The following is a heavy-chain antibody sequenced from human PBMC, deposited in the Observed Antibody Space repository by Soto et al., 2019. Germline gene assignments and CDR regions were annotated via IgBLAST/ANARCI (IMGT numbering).Heavy chain of an antibody. CDR2: ISETGSHT. CDR3: ARSLRATSPLTF. V-gene: IGHV3-11*06. D-gene: IGHD7-27*01. J-gene: IGHJ4*02. CDR1: GFTFTDYH. Sequence: GGSLRLSCEASGFTFTDYHMSWIRQAPGKGLEWVALISETGSHTAYAESVKGRFTISRDNARPSVFLQMNSLRSDDTAVYFCARSLRATSPLTFWGQGTPVTSP.